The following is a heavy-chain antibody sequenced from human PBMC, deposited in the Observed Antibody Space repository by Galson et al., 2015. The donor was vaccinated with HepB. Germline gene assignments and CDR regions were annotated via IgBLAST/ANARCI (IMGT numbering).Heavy chain of an antibody. V-gene: IGHV3-9*01. CDR3: SKDRTDYYYGMDG. Sequence: SLRLSCAASGFTFDDYCMHWVRQVPGKGLEWVSGISWNSGSIKYAYSVKGRFTISRDNAKNSLYLQMNSLRAEDTALYYCSKDRTDYYYGMDGWGQGTTVTVSS. J-gene: IGHJ6*02. CDR1: GFTFDDYC. CDR2: ISWNSGSI.